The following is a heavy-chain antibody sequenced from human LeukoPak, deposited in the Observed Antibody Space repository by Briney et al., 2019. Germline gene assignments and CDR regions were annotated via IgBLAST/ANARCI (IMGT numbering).Heavy chain of an antibody. D-gene: IGHD3-16*02. Sequence: SETLSLTCTVSGGSIGTYYWSWIRQSPGKGLEWIGYIYVTGTRYNPYLQSRVSISVDRSRNQFFLKMSSVTAADTAVYYCARHIGGGIEDMDVWGKGTKVIVSS. J-gene: IGHJ6*03. CDR1: GGSIGTYY. CDR3: ARHIGGGIEDMDV. CDR2: IYVTGT. V-gene: IGHV4-59*08.